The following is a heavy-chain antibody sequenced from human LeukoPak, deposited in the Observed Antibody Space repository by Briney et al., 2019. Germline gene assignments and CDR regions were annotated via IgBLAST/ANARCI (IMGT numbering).Heavy chain of an antibody. CDR2: ISSSSSYT. V-gene: IGHV3-11*05. CDR3: ARDSGYSGYSDY. CDR1: GFTFSDYY. J-gene: IGHJ4*02. Sequence: GGSLRLSCAASGFTFSDYYMSWIRQAPGKGLEWVSYISSSSSYTDYAVSVKGRFTISRDNAKNSLNLQMNSLRAEDTAVYYCARDSGYSGYSDYWGQGTLVTVSS. D-gene: IGHD5-12*01.